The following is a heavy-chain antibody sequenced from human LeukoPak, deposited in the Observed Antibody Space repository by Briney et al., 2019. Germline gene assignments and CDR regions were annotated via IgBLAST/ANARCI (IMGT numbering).Heavy chain of an antibody. CDR1: GFTFSSYA. CDR2: ISYDGSNK. J-gene: IGHJ6*02. Sequence: GGSLRLSCAASGFTFSSYAMHWVRQAPGKGLEWVAVISYDGSNKYYADSVKGRFTISRDNSKNTLYLQMNSLGAEDTAVYYCARVRPSGSSGYYYYYGMDVWGQGTTVTVSS. CDR3: ARVRPSGSSGYYYYYGMDV. D-gene: IGHD3-22*01. V-gene: IGHV3-30-3*01.